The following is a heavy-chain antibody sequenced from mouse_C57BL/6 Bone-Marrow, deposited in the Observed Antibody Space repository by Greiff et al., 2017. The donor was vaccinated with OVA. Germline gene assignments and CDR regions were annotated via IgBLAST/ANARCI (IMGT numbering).Heavy chain of an antibody. CDR1: GYTFTSYW. V-gene: IGHV1-50*01. D-gene: IGHD1-1*01. CDR3: ASMDYGSSYGY. J-gene: IGHJ2*01. CDR2: IDPSDSYT. Sequence: VQLQQPGAELVKPGASVKLSCKASGYTFTSYWMQWVKQRPGPGLEWIGEIDPSDSYTTYHQKFKGKATLTVDTSSSTAYMQLSSLTSEDSAVYYCASMDYGSSYGYWGQGTTLTVSS.